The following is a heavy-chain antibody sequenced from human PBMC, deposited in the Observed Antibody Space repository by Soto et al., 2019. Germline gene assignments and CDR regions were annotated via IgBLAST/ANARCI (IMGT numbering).Heavy chain of an antibody. V-gene: IGHV3-21*01. CDR3: ARWDRMWFWLTDP. CDR2: ISSSSSYI. CDR1: GFTFSSYS. J-gene: IGHJ5*02. Sequence: EVQLVESGGGLVKPGGSLRLSCAASGFTFSSYSMNWVRQAPGKGLEWVSSISSSSSYIYYADSVKGRFTISRDNAKNSLYLRMNSLRDEDTAVYYWARWDRMWFWLTDPWGQGTLVTVSS. D-gene: IGHD2-21*01.